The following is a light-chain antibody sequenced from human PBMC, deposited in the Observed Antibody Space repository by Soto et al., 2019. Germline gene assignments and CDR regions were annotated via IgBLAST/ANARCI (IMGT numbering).Light chain of an antibody. CDR2: DAS. CDR3: QQYNSYSIT. CDR1: QSISSW. J-gene: IGKJ5*01. Sequence: DIQMTQSPSTLSASVGDRVTITGRASQSISSWLAWYQQKPGKAPKLLIYDASSLESGVPSRFSGSGSGTEFTLTISSLQPDDFATYYCQQYNSYSITFGRGTRLEIK. V-gene: IGKV1-5*01.